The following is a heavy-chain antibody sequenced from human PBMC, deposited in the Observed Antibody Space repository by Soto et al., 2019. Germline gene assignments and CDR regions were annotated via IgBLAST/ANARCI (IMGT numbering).Heavy chain of an antibody. CDR2: INPSGGST. Sequence: ASVKVSGKASGYTFTSYYMHWVRQAPGQGLEWMGIINPSGGSTSYAQKFQGRVTMTGDTSTSTVYMELSSLRSEDTAVYYCARELRFLEWLPDPLYYYGMDVWGQGTTVTVSS. D-gene: IGHD3-3*01. CDR1: GYTFTSYY. CDR3: ARELRFLEWLPDPLYYYGMDV. J-gene: IGHJ6*02. V-gene: IGHV1-46*01.